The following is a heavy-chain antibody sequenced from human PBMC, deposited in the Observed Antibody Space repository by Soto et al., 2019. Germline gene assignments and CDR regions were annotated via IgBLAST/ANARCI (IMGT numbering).Heavy chain of an antibody. CDR1: GFTFSSYG. CDR3: ARASDFKYYDILTGDYYYYYMDV. J-gene: IGHJ6*03. D-gene: IGHD3-9*01. CDR2: IWYDGSNK. V-gene: IGHV3-33*01. Sequence: GGSLRLSCAASGFTFSSYGMHWVRQAPGKGLEWVAVIWYDGSNKYYADSVKGRFTISRDNSKNTLYLQMNSLRAEDTAVYYCARASDFKYYDILTGDYYYYYMDVWGKGTTVTVSS.